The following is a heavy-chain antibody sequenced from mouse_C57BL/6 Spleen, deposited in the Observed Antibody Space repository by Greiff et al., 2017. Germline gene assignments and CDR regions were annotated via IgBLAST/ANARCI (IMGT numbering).Heavy chain of an antibody. V-gene: IGHV1-52*01. CDR1: GYTFTSYW. CDR3: AREYGNSGYWDFAM. D-gene: IGHD2-10*02. J-gene: IGHJ1*01. CDR2: IDPSDSET. Sequence: VQLQQPGAELVRPGSSVKLSCKASGYTFTSYWMHWVKQRPIQGLEWIGNIDPSDSETHYNQKFKDKATLTLDKSSSTAYMQLSSLTSEDTAVYFCAREYGNSGYWDFAMWGAETTVTVSS.